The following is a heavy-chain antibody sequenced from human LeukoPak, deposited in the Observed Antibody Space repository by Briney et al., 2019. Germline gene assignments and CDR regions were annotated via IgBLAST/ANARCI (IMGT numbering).Heavy chain of an antibody. CDR1: GGSISSSSYY. CDR3: ARRSYSSGFDY. CDR2: IYYSGST. V-gene: IGHV4-39*01. D-gene: IGHD6-25*01. Sequence: SETLSLTCTVSGGSISSSSYYWGWIRQPPGKGPEWIGSIYYSGSTYYNPSLKSRVTISVDTSKNQFSLKLSSVTAADTAVYYCARRSYSSGFDYWGQGTLVTVSS. J-gene: IGHJ4*02.